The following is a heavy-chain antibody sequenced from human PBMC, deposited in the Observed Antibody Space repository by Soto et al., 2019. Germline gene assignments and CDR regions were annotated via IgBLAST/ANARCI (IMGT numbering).Heavy chain of an antibody. CDR1: GGSISSRGNY. V-gene: IGHV4-39*01. CDR2: IYYSGST. Sequence: PSETLSLTCTVSGGSISSRGNYWGWIRQPPGKGLEWIGSIYYSGSTYNNPSLKSRVTISVDTSKNQFSLKLSSVTAADTAVYYCVRLVWGIGMDVWGQGTTVTVSS. CDR3: VRLVWGIGMDV. J-gene: IGHJ6*02. D-gene: IGHD7-27*01.